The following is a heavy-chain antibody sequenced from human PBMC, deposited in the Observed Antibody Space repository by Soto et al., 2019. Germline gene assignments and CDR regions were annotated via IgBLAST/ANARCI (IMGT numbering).Heavy chain of an antibody. J-gene: IGHJ4*02. CDR2: ISSSSSYI. V-gene: IGHV3-21*01. CDR3: ARDRNYGDYGEDY. D-gene: IGHD4-17*01. CDR1: GFTFIRYS. Sequence: GGSLRLSCAASGFTFIRYSMNWVRQAPGKGLEWVSSISSSSSYIYYAGSVKGRFTISRDNAKNSLYLQMNSLRAEDTAVYYCARDRNYGDYGEDYWGQGTLVTVSS.